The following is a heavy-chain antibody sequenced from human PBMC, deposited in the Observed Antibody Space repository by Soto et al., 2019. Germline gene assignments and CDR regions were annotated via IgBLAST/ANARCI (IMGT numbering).Heavy chain of an antibody. D-gene: IGHD6-6*01. V-gene: IGHV3-73*01. CDR1: GFTFSGSA. CDR3: TRHPQSIGHYYYYGMDV. J-gene: IGHJ6*02. Sequence: PGGSLRLSCAASGFTFSGSAMHWVRQASGKGLEWVGRIRSKANSYATAYAASVKGRFTISRDDSKNTAYLQMNSLKTEDTAVYYCTRHPQSIGHYYYYGMDVWGQGTTVTVSS. CDR2: IRSKANSYAT.